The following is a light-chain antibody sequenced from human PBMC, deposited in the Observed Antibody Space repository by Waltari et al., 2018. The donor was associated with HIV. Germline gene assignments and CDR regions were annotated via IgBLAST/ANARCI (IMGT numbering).Light chain of an antibody. Sequence: QSVLTQPPSVSRAPGQRLTISCTRSSSNPGAGSALHWYQHIAGAAPKLLIYGDNNRPSGVPDRFSGSKSGTSASLAITGLQAEDAADYYCQSYDSSLVFGGGTKLTV. CDR1: SSNPGAGSA. CDR2: GDN. CDR3: QSYDSSLV. J-gene: IGLJ2*01. V-gene: IGLV1-40*01.